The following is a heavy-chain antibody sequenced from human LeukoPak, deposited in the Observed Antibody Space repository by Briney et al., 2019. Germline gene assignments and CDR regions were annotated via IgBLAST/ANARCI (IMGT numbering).Heavy chain of an antibody. V-gene: IGHV4-61*02. CDR3: ARMYYGSGLGMVGYYYMDV. Sequence: PSETLSLTCTVSGGSVSSGNYYWSWIRQPAGKVMEWIGRMYTSGSTNYNPSLKSRVTMSVDTSKNQFSLKLSSVTAADTAVYYCARMYYGSGLGMVGYYYMDVWGKGTTITISS. J-gene: IGHJ6*03. CDR2: MYTSGST. D-gene: IGHD3-10*01. CDR1: GGSVSSGNYY.